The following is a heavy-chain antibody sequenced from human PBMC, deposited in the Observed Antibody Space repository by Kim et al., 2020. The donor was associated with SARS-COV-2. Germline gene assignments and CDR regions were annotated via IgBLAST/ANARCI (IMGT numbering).Heavy chain of an antibody. V-gene: IGHV4-34*01. CDR3: ARRKALTYYYDSSGSLAFDP. CDR1: GGSFSGYY. Sequence: SETLSLTCAVYGGSFSGYYWSWIRQPPGKGLEWIGEINHSGSTNYNPSLKSRVTISVDTSKNQFSLKLSSVTAADTAVYYCARRKALTYYYDSSGSLAFDPWGQGTLVTVSS. D-gene: IGHD3-22*01. J-gene: IGHJ5*02. CDR2: INHSGST.